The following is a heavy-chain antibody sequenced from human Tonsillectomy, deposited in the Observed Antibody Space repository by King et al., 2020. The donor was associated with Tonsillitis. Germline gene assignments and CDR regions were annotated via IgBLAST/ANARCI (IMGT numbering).Heavy chain of an antibody. J-gene: IGHJ3*02. D-gene: IGHD3-10*01. CDR1: GFTFSGSA. CDR3: TTPPVGEDAFDI. Sequence: VQLVESGGGLVQPGGSLKLSCAASGFTFSGSAMHWVRQASGKGLEWVGRIRSKANSYATAYAASVKGRFTISRDDSKNTAYLQMNSLKTEDTALYYCTTPPVGEDAFDIWGQGTMVTVSS. V-gene: IGHV3-73*01. CDR2: IRSKANSYAT.